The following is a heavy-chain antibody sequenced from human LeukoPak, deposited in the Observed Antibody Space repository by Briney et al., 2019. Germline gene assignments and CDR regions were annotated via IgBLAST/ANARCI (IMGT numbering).Heavy chain of an antibody. D-gene: IGHD3-3*01. CDR1: GFTFSSYS. J-gene: IGHJ4*02. V-gene: IGHV3-48*04. Sequence: GGSLRLSCAASGFTFSSYSMNWVRQAPGKGLEWVSYISSSSSTIYYADSVKGRFTISRDNAKNSLYLQMNSLRAEDTAVYYCAREGYYDFWSGYSFDYWGQGTPVTVSS. CDR3: AREGYYDFWSGYSFDY. CDR2: ISSSSSTI.